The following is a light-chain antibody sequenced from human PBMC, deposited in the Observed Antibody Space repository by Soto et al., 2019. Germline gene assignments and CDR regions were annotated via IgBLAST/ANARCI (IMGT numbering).Light chain of an antibody. Sequence: EIVLTQSPGTLSLSPGERATLSCRASQSVSSSYLAWYQQKPGQAPRLLIYGASSRATGIPDRFSGSGSGTDFTLIISRLEPEDFAVYYCQQYGSSPLTFGQGTRLEIK. CDR3: QQYGSSPLT. V-gene: IGKV3-20*01. CDR2: GAS. CDR1: QSVSSSY. J-gene: IGKJ5*01.